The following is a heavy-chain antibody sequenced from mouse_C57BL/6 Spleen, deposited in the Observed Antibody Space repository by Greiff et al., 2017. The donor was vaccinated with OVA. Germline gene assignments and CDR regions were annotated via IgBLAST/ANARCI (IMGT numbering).Heavy chain of an antibody. CDR2: IDPSDSYT. J-gene: IGHJ3*01. CDR1: GYTFTSYW. Sequence: QVQLQQPGAELVRPGTSVKLSCKASGYTFTSYWMHWVKQRPGQGLEWIGVIDPSDSYTNYNQKFKGKATLTVDTSSSTAYMQLSSLTSEDSAVYYCASSESAYWGQGTLVTVSA. V-gene: IGHV1-59*01. CDR3: ASSESAY.